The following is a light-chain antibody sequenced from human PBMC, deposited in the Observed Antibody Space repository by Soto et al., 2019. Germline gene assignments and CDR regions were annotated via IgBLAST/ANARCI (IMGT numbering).Light chain of an antibody. Sequence: DIQITQSPSSVSASIGDRVTITCRASQDIGRRLAWFQRKPGKAPKYLIQAASSLQGGVPSTFSGSGSGTDFTLTINTLHPEDFATYYCLQVYSFPRTFGQGTKVDIK. CDR1: QDIGRR. CDR3: LQVYSFPRT. V-gene: IGKV1-12*01. J-gene: IGKJ1*01. CDR2: AAS.